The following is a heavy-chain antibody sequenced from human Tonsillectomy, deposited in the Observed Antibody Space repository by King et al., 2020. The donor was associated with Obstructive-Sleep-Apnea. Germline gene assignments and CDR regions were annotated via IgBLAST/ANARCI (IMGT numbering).Heavy chain of an antibody. Sequence: VQLQESGPGLVKPSETLSLTCNVSGGSISSHYWAWIRQPAGKGLEWIGRVYSSGTNNYNPSLKSRVTMSVDTSKNQFSLKLNSVTAADTAVYYCARCSGYYYPFDYWGQGTLVTVSS. CDR2: VYSSGTN. CDR3: ARCSGYYYPFDY. D-gene: IGHD3-22*01. V-gene: IGHV4-4*07. CDR1: GGSISSHY. J-gene: IGHJ4*02.